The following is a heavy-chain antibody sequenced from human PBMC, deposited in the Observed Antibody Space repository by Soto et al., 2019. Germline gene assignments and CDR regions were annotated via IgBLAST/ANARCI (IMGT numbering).Heavy chain of an antibody. CDR1: GDSVSSDITS. V-gene: IGHV6-1*01. CDR2: TYYRSKWFH. CDR3: ARGNALDV. J-gene: IGHJ3*01. D-gene: IGHD3-10*01. Sequence: QTLSLTCAISGDSVSSDITSWNWIRQSPSRGLEWLGRTYYRSKWFHDYAASVKSRITINPDTSKNQYSLELNSMTPEDTAVYYCARGNALDVWGQGTVVTVSS.